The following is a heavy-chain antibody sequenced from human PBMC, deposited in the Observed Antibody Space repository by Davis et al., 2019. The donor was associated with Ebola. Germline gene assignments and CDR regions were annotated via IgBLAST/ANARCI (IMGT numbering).Heavy chain of an antibody. CDR1: GYTFTSYG. Sequence: ASALISCKASGYTFTSYGISWVRQATGQGLEWMGWMNPNSGNTGYAQKFQGRVTMTRNTSISTAYMELSSLRSEDTAVYYCAIPPGYSSSWAFDYWGQGTLVTVSS. V-gene: IGHV1-8*02. D-gene: IGHD6-13*01. CDR2: MNPNSGNT. CDR3: AIPPGYSSSWAFDY. J-gene: IGHJ4*02.